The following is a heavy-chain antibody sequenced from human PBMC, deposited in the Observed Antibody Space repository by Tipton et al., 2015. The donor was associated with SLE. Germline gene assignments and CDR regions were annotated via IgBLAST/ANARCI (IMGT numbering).Heavy chain of an antibody. V-gene: IGHV4-59*01. J-gene: IGHJ4*02. D-gene: IGHD3-10*01. CDR2: IYQSGGT. CDR1: GASISSSY. CDR3: ARAKGSGTYSSGQFDS. Sequence: GLVKPSETLPLTCNVSGASISSSYLSWIRQPPGKGLEWIGHIYQSGGTYYNPSLKGRVTISVDTSKNQFSLKLRSVTAADTALYYCARAKGSGTYSSGQFDSWGQGTLVTVSS.